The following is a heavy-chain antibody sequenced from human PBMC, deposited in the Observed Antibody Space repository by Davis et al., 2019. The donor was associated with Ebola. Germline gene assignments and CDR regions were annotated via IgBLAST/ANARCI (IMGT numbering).Heavy chain of an antibody. D-gene: IGHD3-22*01. V-gene: IGHV3-9*01. Sequence: SLKISCAASGFTFGDYGMHWLRQGPVKGLEWVAGISWNGGSIGYADSVKGRFTISRDNAKNSLYLQMNSLRAEDTAVYYCARGGYYDSGGFKSRRKYYYGMDVWGQGTTVTVSS. J-gene: IGHJ6*02. CDR2: ISWNGGSI. CDR1: GFTFGDYG. CDR3: ARGGYYDSGGFKSRRKYYYGMDV.